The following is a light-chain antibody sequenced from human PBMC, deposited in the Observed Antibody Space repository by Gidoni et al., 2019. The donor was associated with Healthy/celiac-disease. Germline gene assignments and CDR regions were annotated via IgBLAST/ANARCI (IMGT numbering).Light chain of an antibody. CDR2: DAS. V-gene: IGKV3-11*01. Sequence: EIVLSQSPATLSLSPGDRATLSCRASQSVSSYLSWYQRKPGQAPRLLIYDASNRDTGIPARFRGSGSETDFTLTISSLEPENFAVYYCQQRSNWSLYTFGQGTKLEIK. CDR3: QQRSNWSLYT. J-gene: IGKJ2*01. CDR1: QSVSSY.